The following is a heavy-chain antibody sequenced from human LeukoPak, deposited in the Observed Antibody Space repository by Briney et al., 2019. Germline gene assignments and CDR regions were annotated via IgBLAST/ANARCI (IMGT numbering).Heavy chain of an antibody. J-gene: IGHJ4*02. CDR2: ISYDGTNK. D-gene: IGHD3-10*01. Sequence: SCKASGYTFTGYYMHWVRQAPGKGLEWVAVISYDGTNKYYADSVKGRFTISRDNSKNTLYLQMNSLRAEDTAVYYCAKGRYYPKDYFDYWGQGTLVTVSS. V-gene: IGHV3-30*18. CDR1: GYTFTGYY. CDR3: AKGRYYPKDYFDY.